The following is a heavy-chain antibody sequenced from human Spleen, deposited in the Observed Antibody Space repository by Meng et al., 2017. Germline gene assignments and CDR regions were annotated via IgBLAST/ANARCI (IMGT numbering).Heavy chain of an antibody. Sequence: GESLKISCAASGFDFSTYAMHWVRQAPGKGLEWVAVISCAGSNLSYVESVKGRFTISRDDSKNTLYLQMNSLRAEDTAVYYCARGAVTGTSALLNQWGQGTPVTVSS. J-gene: IGHJ4*02. CDR3: ARGAVTGTSALLNQ. CDR1: GFDFSTYA. CDR2: ISCAGSNL. V-gene: IGHV3-30*01. D-gene: IGHD1-1*01.